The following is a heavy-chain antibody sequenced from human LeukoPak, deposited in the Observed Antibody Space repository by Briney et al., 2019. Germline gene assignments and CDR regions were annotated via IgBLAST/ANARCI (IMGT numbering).Heavy chain of an antibody. Sequence: PGGSLRLSCAASGFTFSSYAMHWVRQAPGKGLERVTFIRFDGSNKYYADSVKGRFTISRDSSKNTLFLQMNSLRTDDTAVYYCVKGQWSLSWGQGTQVTISS. V-gene: IGHV3-30*02. D-gene: IGHD2-15*01. J-gene: IGHJ5*02. CDR1: GFTFSSYA. CDR2: IRFDGSNK. CDR3: VKGQWSLS.